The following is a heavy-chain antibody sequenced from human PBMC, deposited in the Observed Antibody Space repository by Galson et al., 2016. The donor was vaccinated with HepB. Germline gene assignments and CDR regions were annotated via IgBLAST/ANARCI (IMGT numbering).Heavy chain of an antibody. CDR3: ARTFVDIYGRRYFDY. Sequence: ETLSLTCTVYCGSFSDYYWSWIRQPPGKGLEWIGEINHGGSTDYNPSLKSRVTMSVDTSRKHFSLKLISVTAADTAVFYCARTFVDIYGRRYFDYWGQGTLVSVS. D-gene: IGHD5-18*01. CDR2: INHGGST. V-gene: IGHV4-34*01. CDR1: CGSFSDYY. J-gene: IGHJ4*02.